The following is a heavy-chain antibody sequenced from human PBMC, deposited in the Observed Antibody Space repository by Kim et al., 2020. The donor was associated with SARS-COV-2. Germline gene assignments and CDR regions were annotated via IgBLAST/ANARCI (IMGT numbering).Heavy chain of an antibody. Sequence: ASVKVSCKASGYTLTDYYIHWVRQAPGQGLEYMGWVNPKSGDTKSAQKFEGRVTMTRDTSINTVCMELSGLRSDDTARYYCTRGSPIGGALRWNADWGQG. CDR1: GYTLTDYY. D-gene: IGHD3-16*01. CDR3: TRGSPIGGALRWNAD. CDR2: VNPKSGDT. J-gene: IGHJ1*01. V-gene: IGHV1-2*02.